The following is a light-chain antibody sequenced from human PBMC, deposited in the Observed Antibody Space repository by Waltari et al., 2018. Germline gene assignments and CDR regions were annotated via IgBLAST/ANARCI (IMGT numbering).Light chain of an antibody. CDR2: GAS. J-gene: IGKJ4*01. V-gene: IGKV3-15*01. CDR3: QQYNNWPSLT. CDR1: QSVSSN. Sequence: EIVMTQSPATLSVSPGERATLYCRASQSVSSNLAWYQQKPGQAPRLLIYGASTRATGIPARFSGSGSGTEFTLTISSLQSEDFAVYYCQQYNNWPSLTFGGGTKVEIK.